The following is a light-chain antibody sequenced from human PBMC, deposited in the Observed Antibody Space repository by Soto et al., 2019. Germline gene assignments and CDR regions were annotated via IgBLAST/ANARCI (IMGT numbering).Light chain of an antibody. V-gene: IGLV2-14*01. CDR1: SSDVGGYNF. J-gene: IGLJ3*02. CDR3: SSYTLRNTLVL. Sequence: QSALTQPASVSGSPGQSITISCTGTSSDVGGYNFVSWYQQHPGKAPRLIIYEVSSRPSGVSYRFSGSKSGNTACLTISGLQAEDEADYYCSSYTLRNTLVLFGGGTKLTVL. CDR2: EVS.